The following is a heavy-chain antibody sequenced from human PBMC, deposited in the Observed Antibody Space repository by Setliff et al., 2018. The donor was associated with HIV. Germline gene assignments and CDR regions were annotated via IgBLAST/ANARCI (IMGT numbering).Heavy chain of an antibody. J-gene: IGHJ6*02. CDR1: GYTFTNYD. CDR3: ARVGSYYNFWSGSPYYYGMDV. CDR2: MTPNNGNT. Sequence: GASVKVSCKASGYTFTNYDINWVRQATGQGLEWMGRMTPNNGNTAYTQKFQGRVTMPSNTSINTAYMELSSLRSEDTAVYYCARVGSYYNFWSGSPYYYGMDVWGQGTTVTVSS. D-gene: IGHD3-3*01. V-gene: IGHV1-8*01.